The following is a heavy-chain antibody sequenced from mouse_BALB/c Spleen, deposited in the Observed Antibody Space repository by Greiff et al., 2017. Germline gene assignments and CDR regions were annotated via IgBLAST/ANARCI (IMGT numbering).Heavy chain of an antibody. CDR3: ARPYGNYWAMDY. CDR2: IDPSDSYT. D-gene: IGHD2-1*01. Sequence: LQESGAELVKPGASVKLSCKASGYTFTSYWMHWVKQRPGQGLEWIGEIDPSDSYTNYNQKFKGKATLTVDKSSSTAYMQLSSLTSEDSAVYYCARPYGNYWAMDYWGQGTSVTVSS. CDR1: GYTFTSYW. J-gene: IGHJ4*01. V-gene: IGHV1-69*02.